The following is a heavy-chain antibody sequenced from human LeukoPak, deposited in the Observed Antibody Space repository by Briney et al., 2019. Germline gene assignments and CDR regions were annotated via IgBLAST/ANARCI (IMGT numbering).Heavy chain of an antibody. J-gene: IGHJ4*02. V-gene: IGHV4-34*01. CDR2: INHSGST. D-gene: IGHD2-15*01. CDR1: GGSFSGYY. CDR3: ARQRGLGSWSFDY. Sequence: SETLSLTCTVYGGSFSGYYWSWIRQPPGKGLEWIGEINHSGSTNYNPSLKSRVTISVDTSKNQFSLKLSSVTAADTAVYYCARQRGLGSWSFDYWGQGALVTVSS.